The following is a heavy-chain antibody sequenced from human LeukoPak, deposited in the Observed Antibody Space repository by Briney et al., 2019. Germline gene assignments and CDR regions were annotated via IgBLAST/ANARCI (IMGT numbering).Heavy chain of an antibody. CDR3: ASTPRYVQFNWFDP. V-gene: IGHV4-4*07. Sequence: SETLSLTCTVSGGSISSYYWSWIRQPAGKGLEWIGRIYTSGSTNYNPSLKSRVTMSVDTSKNQFSLKLSSVTAADTAVYYCASTPRYVQFNWFDPWGQGTLVTVSP. D-gene: IGHD3-16*01. CDR2: IYTSGST. CDR1: GGSISSYY. J-gene: IGHJ5*02.